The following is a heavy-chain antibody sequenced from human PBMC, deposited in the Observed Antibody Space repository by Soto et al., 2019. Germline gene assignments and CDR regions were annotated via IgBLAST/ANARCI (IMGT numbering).Heavy chain of an antibody. Sequence: EVQLLESGGGLVQPGGSLRLSCAASGFTFSSYAMSWVRQAPGNGLEWVSAISGSGGSTYYADSVKGRFTISRDNYKNTLYLQMNSLRAEDTAVYYCAKDMVRGVIPPIRDYWGQGNLVTVSS. CDR3: AKDMVRGVIPPIRDY. D-gene: IGHD3-10*01. J-gene: IGHJ4*02. CDR2: ISGSGGST. CDR1: GFTFSSYA. V-gene: IGHV3-23*01.